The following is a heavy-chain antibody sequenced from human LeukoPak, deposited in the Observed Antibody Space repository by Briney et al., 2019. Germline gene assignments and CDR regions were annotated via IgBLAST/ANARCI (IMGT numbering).Heavy chain of an antibody. CDR2: ISAYNGNT. J-gene: IGHJ5*02. Sequence: ASVKVSCKASGYTFTSYGISWVRQAPGQGLEWMGWISAYNGNTNYAQKLQGRVTMTTDTSTSTAYMELRSLRSDDTAVYYCARARHYYGSGSYHWFDPWGQGTLVTVSS. D-gene: IGHD3-10*01. CDR3: ARARHYYGSGSYHWFDP. V-gene: IGHV1-18*01. CDR1: GYTFTSYG.